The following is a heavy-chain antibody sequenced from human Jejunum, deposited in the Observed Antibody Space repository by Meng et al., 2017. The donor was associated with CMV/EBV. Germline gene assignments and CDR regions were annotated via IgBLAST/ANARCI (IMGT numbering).Heavy chain of an antibody. J-gene: IGHJ4*02. V-gene: IGHV3-74*01. CDR3: VTNLYCSGGACRNY. D-gene: IGHD2-15*01. Sequence: GFTFGDYWMDWVRQAPGKGLVWVSLINSDGSNTNYADSVKGRFTISRDNANNTLYLLLNSLRAEDTAVYYCVTNLYCSGGACRNYWGQGTLVTVSS. CDR2: INSDGSNT. CDR1: GFTFGDYW.